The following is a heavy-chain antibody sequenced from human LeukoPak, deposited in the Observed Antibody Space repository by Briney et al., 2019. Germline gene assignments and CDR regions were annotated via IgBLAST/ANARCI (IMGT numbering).Heavy chain of an antibody. Sequence: GGSLRLSCAASGFTFSSYEMNWVRQAPGKGLEWVSYISSSGSTIYYADSVKGRFTISRDNSKNTLYLQMNSLRAEDTAVYYCAKDRWEYYDSWGQGTLVTVSS. CDR2: ISSSGSTI. D-gene: IGHD3-22*01. CDR1: GFTFSSYE. CDR3: AKDRWEYYDS. V-gene: IGHV3-48*03. J-gene: IGHJ4*02.